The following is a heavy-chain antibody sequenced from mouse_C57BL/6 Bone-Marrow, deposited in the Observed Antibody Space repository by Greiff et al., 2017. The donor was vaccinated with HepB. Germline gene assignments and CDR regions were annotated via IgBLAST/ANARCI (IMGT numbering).Heavy chain of an antibody. Sequence: EVKLMESEGGLVQPGSSMKLSCTASGFTFSDYYMAWVRQVPEKGLEWVANINYDGSSTYYLDSLKSRFIISRDNAKNILYLQMSSLKSEDTATYYCARGFPYYYGSSYAMDYGGQGTSVTVSS. V-gene: IGHV5-16*01. CDR3: ARGFPYYYGSSYAMDY. J-gene: IGHJ4*01. D-gene: IGHD1-1*01. CDR2: INYDGSST. CDR1: GFTFSDYY.